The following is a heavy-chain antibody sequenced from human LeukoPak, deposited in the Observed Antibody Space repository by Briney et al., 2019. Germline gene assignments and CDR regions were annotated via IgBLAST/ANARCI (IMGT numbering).Heavy chain of an antibody. CDR2: ISSSSSYI. D-gene: IGHD1-26*01. J-gene: IGHJ4*02. CDR3: ARKGGSYWGDYFDY. Sequence: PGGSLRLSCAASGFTFSSYSMNWVRQAPGKGLEWVSSISSSSSYIYYADSVKGRFTISRDNAKNSLYLQMNSLRAEDTAVYYCARKGGSYWGDYFDYWGQGTLVTVSS. CDR1: GFTFSSYS. V-gene: IGHV3-21*01.